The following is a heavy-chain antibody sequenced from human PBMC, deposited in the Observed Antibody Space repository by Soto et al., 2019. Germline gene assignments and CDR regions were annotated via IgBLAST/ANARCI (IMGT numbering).Heavy chain of an antibody. J-gene: IGHJ4*02. V-gene: IGHV1-2*04. D-gene: IGHD2-15*01. CDR3: ARGVCSGGSCYFDY. Sequence: GASVKVSCKASGYTFTGYYMHWVRQAPGQGLEWMGWINPNSGGTNYARKFQGWVTMTRDTSISTAYMELSRLRSDNTAVYYCARGVCSGGSCYFDYWGQGTLVTVSS. CDR2: INPNSGGT. CDR1: GYTFTGYY.